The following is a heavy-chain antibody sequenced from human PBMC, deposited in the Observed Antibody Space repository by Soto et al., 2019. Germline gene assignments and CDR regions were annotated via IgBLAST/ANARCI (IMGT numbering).Heavy chain of an antibody. Sequence: ASVKVSCKASGYTFTSYGISWVRQAPGQGLEWMGWISAYNGNTSYAQKLQGRVTMTTDTSTSTAYMELRSLRSDDTAVYYCARSGYSSSWYVNYYYYGMDVWGQGTTVTVSS. D-gene: IGHD6-13*01. CDR1: GYTFTSYG. CDR2: ISAYNGNT. V-gene: IGHV1-18*01. CDR3: ARSGYSSSWYVNYYYYGMDV. J-gene: IGHJ6*02.